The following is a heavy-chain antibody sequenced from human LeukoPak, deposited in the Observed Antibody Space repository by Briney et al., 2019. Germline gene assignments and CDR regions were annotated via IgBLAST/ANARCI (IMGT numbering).Heavy chain of an antibody. V-gene: IGHV3-7*01. J-gene: IGHJ4*02. CDR1: GFTFSSYS. Sequence: GGSLRLSCAASGFTFSSYSMSWVRQAPGKGLEWVANINQDANERYYVDSVKGRYTISRDNAKNSLYLQVNSLRAEDTAVYYCAAGDSFDYWGQGALVTVSS. CDR3: AAGDSFDY. CDR2: INQDANER.